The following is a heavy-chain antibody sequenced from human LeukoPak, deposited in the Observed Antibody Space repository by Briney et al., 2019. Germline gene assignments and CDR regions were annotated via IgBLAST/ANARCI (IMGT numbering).Heavy chain of an antibody. V-gene: IGHV3-74*01. CDR1: GFTFSSYW. CDR2: INSDGSST. Sequence: GSLRLSCAASGFTFSSYWMHWVRQAPGKGLVWVSRINSDGSSTRYADSVKGRFTMSRDNAKNTLYLQMNSLRAEDTAAYYCAIIRGVITDLDYWGQGTLVTVSS. J-gene: IGHJ4*02. D-gene: IGHD3-10*01. CDR3: AIIRGVITDLDY.